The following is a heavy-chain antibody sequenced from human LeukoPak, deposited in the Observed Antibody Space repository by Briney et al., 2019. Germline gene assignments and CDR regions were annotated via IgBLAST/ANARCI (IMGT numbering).Heavy chain of an antibody. CDR2: INPSGGST. CDR3: ATMVRGVYFDY. V-gene: IGHV1-46*01. CDR1: GYTFTSYY. J-gene: IGHJ4*02. Sequence: ASVKVSCKASGYTFTSYYMHWVRQAPGQGLEGMGIINPSGGSTSYAQKFQGRAIMTSEKSTRTDYMELSSLRSEGTAGYYCATMVRGVYFDYLGQGTLVTVSS. D-gene: IGHD3-10*01.